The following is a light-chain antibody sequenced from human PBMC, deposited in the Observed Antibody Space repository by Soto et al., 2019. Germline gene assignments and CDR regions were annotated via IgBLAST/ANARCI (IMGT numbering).Light chain of an antibody. J-gene: IGKJ2*01. Sequence: DIVMTQSPDSLAVSLGERATINCKSSQSVLSSSNNKNYLAWYQQKPGQPPKLVIYWASTRESGVPDRFSGSGSVTEFTLTIISLQAEDVPVYYCQQYYSTTPTFGQGTKLEIK. CDR3: QQYYSTTPT. CDR2: WAS. V-gene: IGKV4-1*01. CDR1: QSVLSSSNNKNY.